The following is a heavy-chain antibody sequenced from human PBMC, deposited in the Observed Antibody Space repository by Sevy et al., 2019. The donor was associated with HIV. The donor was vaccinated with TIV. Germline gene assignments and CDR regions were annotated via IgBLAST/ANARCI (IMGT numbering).Heavy chain of an antibody. CDR2: ISSSSSTI. D-gene: IGHD5-12*01. Sequence: GGSLRLSCAASGFTFSSYSMNWVRQAPGKGLEWVSYISSSSSTIYYADSVKGRFTISRDNAKNSLYLQMNSLRDEDTAVYYCERDVVEMATIKTGEDYYGMDVWGQGTTVTVSS. V-gene: IGHV3-48*02. CDR1: GFTFSSYS. J-gene: IGHJ6*02. CDR3: ERDVVEMATIKTGEDYYGMDV.